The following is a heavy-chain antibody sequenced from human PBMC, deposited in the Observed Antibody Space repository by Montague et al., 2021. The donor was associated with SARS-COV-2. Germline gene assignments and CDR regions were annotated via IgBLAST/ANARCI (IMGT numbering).Heavy chain of an antibody. V-gene: IGHV4-39*01. CDR2: IHNGGTT. J-gene: IGHJ4*02. Sequence: SETLSLTCTVSGGSLSSGLFYWGWIRQPPGKGLEWIGSIHNGGTTTNNPSLKSRVTLSADSSKNQFSLRLDSMTAADTAVYYCARHLAYCAGGCYPDYFDYWGLGTLVTVSS. CDR1: GGSLSSGLFY. D-gene: IGHD2-21*01. CDR3: ARHLAYCAGGCYPDYFDY.